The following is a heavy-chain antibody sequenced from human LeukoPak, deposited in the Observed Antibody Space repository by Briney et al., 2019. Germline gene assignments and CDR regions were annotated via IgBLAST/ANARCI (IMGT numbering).Heavy chain of an antibody. J-gene: IGHJ6*03. CDR2: ISSSGSTI. D-gene: IGHD1-26*01. V-gene: IGHV3-11*01. CDR1: GFTFSDYY. CDR3: ARDALSGSYYYYYYYYYMDV. Sequence: GGSLRLSCAASGFTFSDYYMSWIRQAPGKELEWVSYISSSGSTIYYADSVKGRFTISRDNAKNSLYLQMNSLRAEDTAVYYCARDALSGSYYYYYYYYYMDVWGKGTTVTVSS.